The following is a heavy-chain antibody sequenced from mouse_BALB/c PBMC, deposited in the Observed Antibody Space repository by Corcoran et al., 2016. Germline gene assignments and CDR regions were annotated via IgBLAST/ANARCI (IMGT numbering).Heavy chain of an antibody. Sequence: QVQLQQSGSELAKPGASVKMSCKASGYTFTSYSMHWVKQRLGQGLEWIGYINPSTGYTEYNQKFKDKATLTADKSYSTAYMQLSSLTSEDSAVYYCAFITTVDWYFDVWGAGTTVTVSA. V-gene: IGHV1-4*01. CDR1: GYTFTSYS. CDR3: AFITTVDWYFDV. J-gene: IGHJ1*01. CDR2: INPSTGYT. D-gene: IGHD1-1*01.